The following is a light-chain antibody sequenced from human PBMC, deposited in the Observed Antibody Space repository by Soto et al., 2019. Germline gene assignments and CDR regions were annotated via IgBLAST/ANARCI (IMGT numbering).Light chain of an antibody. Sequence: EILMTQYAATLSVSPGDRATLSCRASQSVRSNSAWYQHKPGQAPRLIIYGASNRATGIPARLSGSGYGTEFTLTISSMQSEDFEVYYCQQYENWTITFGQGTRLEIK. CDR2: GAS. CDR1: QSVRSN. J-gene: IGKJ5*01. CDR3: QQYENWTIT. V-gene: IGKV3-15*01.